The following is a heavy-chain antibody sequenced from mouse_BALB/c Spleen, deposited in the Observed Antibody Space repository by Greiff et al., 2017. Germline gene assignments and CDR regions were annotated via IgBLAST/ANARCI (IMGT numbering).Heavy chain of an antibody. CDR2: IWGDGST. V-gene: IGHV2-6-7*01. D-gene: IGHD1-1*01. CDR3: AREDGSSYGYWYFDV. J-gene: IGHJ1*01. Sequence: VQLVESGPGLVAPSQSLSITCTVSGFSLTGYGVNWVRQPPGKGLEWLGMIWGDGSTDYNSALKSRLSISKDNSKSQVFLKMNSLQTDDTARYYCAREDGSSYGYWYFDVWGAGTTVTVSS. CDR1: GFSLTGYG.